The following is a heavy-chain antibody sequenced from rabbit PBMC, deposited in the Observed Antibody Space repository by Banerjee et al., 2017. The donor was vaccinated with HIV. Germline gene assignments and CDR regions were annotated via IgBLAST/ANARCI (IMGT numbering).Heavy chain of an antibody. Sequence: QSLEESGGGLVKPGASLTLTCTASGFSFSSSYWICWVRQAPGKGLEWIACIYVGGSGSTYYASWVNGRFTISKTSSTTVTLQMTSLTAADTATYFCARRTTSSDYSYFNLWGPGTLVTVS. V-gene: IGHV1S40*01. CDR1: GFSFSSSYW. D-gene: IGHD8-1*01. J-gene: IGHJ4*01. CDR3: ARRTTSSDYSYFNL. CDR2: IYVGGSGST.